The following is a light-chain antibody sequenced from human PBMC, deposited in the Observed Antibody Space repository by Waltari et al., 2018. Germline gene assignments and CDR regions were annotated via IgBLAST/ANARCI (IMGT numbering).Light chain of an antibody. Sequence: EIELTQSPGTLSLSPGERAPLSCRASQSVSSRHLAWYQHGPGQAPRLLIIAASTRATGIPDRFSGSGSGTDFTLTISRLEPSSFAVYYCQHYATSPEMYTFGQGTKLEIK. CDR2: AAS. CDR3: QHYATSPEMYT. CDR1: QSVSSRH. V-gene: IGKV3-20*01. J-gene: IGKJ2*01.